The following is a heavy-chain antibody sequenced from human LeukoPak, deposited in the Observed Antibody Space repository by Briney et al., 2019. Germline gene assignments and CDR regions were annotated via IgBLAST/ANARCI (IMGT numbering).Heavy chain of an antibody. CDR2: IIPIFGTA. Sequence: SVKVSCKAPGGTFSSYAISWVRQAPGQGLEWMGGIIPIFGTANYAQKFQGRVTITADESTSTAYMELSSLRSEDTAVYYCARDEVTGRSLDYYYMDVWGKGTTVTVSS. CDR1: GGTFSSYA. D-gene: IGHD2-21*02. CDR3: ARDEVTGRSLDYYYMDV. J-gene: IGHJ6*03. V-gene: IGHV1-69*13.